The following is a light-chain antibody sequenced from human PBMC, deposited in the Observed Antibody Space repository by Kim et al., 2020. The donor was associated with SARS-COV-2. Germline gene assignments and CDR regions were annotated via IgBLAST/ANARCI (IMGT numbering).Light chain of an antibody. J-gene: IGLJ3*02. CDR1: DLGDKY. V-gene: IGLV3-1*01. CDR3: QTWDGITAV. Sequence: VSPGQTASLTCSGDDLGDKYTCWYQPKPGQSPLLVIYQDDRRPSGFPVRFSGSNSGNTATLTISGTQAMDEADYYCQTWDGITAVFGGGTQLTVL. CDR2: QDD.